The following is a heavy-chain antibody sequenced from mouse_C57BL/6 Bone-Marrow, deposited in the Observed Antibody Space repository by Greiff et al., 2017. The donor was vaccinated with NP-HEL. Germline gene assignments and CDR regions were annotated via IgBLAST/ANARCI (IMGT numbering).Heavy chain of an antibody. CDR2: ISSGGSYT. Sequence: EVKLMESGGDLVKPGGSLKLSCAASGFTFSSYGMSWVRQTPDKRLEWVATISSGGSYTYYPDSVKGRFTISRDNAKNTLYLQMSSLKSEDTAMYYCARRTTAFDYWGQGTTLTVSS. V-gene: IGHV5-6*02. CDR1: GFTFSSYG. CDR3: ARRTTAFDY. J-gene: IGHJ2*01. D-gene: IGHD1-2*01.